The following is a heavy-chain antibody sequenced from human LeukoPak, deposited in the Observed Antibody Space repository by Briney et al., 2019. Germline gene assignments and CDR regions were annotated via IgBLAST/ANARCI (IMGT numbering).Heavy chain of an antibody. V-gene: IGHV4-61*02. D-gene: IGHD1-26*01. Sequence: SETLSLTCTVSGGSISSGSYYWTWIRQPAGKGLELIGRIYTSGSTNYNPSLKSRVTISVDTSKSQFSLKLSSVTAADTAVYYCARGGYPIPADYWGQGTLVTVSS. CDR2: IYTSGST. J-gene: IGHJ4*02. CDR1: GGSISSGSYY. CDR3: ARGGYPIPADY.